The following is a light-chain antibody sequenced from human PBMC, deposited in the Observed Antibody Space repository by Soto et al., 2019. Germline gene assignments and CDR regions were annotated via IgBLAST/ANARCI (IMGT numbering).Light chain of an antibody. Sequence: DVVMTQTPLSLSVAPGQPASISCKSSQSLLHITGETFLFWYLQKPGQSPQLLIYEVSTRVSGVPDRFSGSGSGTDFTLELSRVETDDVGIYYCMQSTQLPPTFGQGTLLVIE. J-gene: IGKJ5*01. CDR3: MQSTQLPPT. CDR2: EVS. V-gene: IGKV2D-29*02. CDR1: QSLLHITGETF.